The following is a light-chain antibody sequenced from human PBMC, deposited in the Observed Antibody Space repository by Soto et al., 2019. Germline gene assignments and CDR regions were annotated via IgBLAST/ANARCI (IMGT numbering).Light chain of an antibody. J-gene: IGKJ1*01. CDR1: QSVSSNK. V-gene: IGKV3-20*01. CDR3: QQYGGSPGT. Sequence: ETVFTQSPGTVSSSPGDRATLSCTASQSVSSNKLAWYQQKPGQAPRLLIYAASSRATGIPDRFSGSGSGTDFTLTISRLESEDFAVYYCQQYGGSPGTFGQGTKVDIK. CDR2: AAS.